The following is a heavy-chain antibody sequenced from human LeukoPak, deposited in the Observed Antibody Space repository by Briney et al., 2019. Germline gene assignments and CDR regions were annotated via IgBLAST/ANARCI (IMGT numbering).Heavy chain of an antibody. V-gene: IGHV3-21*01. Sequence: GGSLRLSCAASGFTFNTYSMNWVRQAPRKGLEWVSSISYNSAYIFYADSLQGRFTISRGNAKNSVYLQMNSLTAEDTAVYYCARAWAPYSTQYYFDYWGQGTLVTVSS. CDR2: ISYNSAYI. CDR3: ARAWAPYSTQYYFDY. D-gene: IGHD6-13*01. CDR1: GFTFNTYS. J-gene: IGHJ4*02.